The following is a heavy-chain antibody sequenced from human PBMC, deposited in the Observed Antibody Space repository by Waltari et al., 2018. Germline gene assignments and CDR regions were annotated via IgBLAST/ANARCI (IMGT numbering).Heavy chain of an antibody. V-gene: IGHV1-2*02. CDR3: ARGEPLAGRKIPFDS. D-gene: IGHD6-19*01. CDR1: GYTFTGTY. CDR2: TNPTSGGT. Sequence: QVPLVQSGAEVKKPGASVHVACKTSGYTFTGTYLFWVRQAPGPGLEGMGWTNPTSGGTRIAQKFQGRVTMTRDTSTTTAYLEVSEIKSDDTAVYYCARGEPLAGRKIPFDSWGQGTLVTVSS. J-gene: IGHJ4*02.